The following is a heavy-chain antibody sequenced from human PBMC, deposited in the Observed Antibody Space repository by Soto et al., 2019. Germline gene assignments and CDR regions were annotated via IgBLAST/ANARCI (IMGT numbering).Heavy chain of an antibody. V-gene: IGHV4-31*03. CDR2: VYSNGNT. Sequence: QVQLQESGPGLMKASQSLSLTCTVSDDSLTTNKYAWTWIRQNPEKGLEWIGYVYSNGNTRSSPSLQSRVSMSVDTSKSHFSLRLSSVTAADTAVYFCARASYFRPSGSYYFVSWGQGTLVTFCS. D-gene: IGHD3-10*01. CDR3: ARASYFRPSGSYYFVS. J-gene: IGHJ4*02. CDR1: DDSLTTNKYA.